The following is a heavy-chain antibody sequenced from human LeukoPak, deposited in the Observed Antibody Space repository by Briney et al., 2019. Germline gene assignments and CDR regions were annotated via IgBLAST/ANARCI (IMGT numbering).Heavy chain of an antibody. J-gene: IGHJ4*02. D-gene: IGHD1-7*01. Sequence: GGSLRLSCAASGFTFRSYGMSWVRQAPGKGLEWVSAISGSSGRTYYADSVKGRFSISRDNSKNTLYLQANSLRAEDTAVYYCARRGTLDYWGQGTLVTASS. CDR3: ARRGTLDY. CDR1: GFTFRSYG. V-gene: IGHV3-23*01. CDR2: ISGSSGRT.